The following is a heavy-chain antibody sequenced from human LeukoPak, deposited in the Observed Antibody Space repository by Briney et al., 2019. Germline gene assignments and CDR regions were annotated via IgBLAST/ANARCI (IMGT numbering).Heavy chain of an antibody. V-gene: IGHV3-30*18. Sequence: GRSLRLSCAASGFTFSSYGMHWVRQAPGKGLEWVAVISYDGSNKYYAHSVKGRFTISRDNSKNTLYLQMNSLRAEDTAVYYCAKGIGYSGYDYTYYYGMDVWGQGTTVTVSS. CDR1: GFTFSSYG. D-gene: IGHD5-12*01. J-gene: IGHJ6*02. CDR2: ISYDGSNK. CDR3: AKGIGYSGYDYTYYYGMDV.